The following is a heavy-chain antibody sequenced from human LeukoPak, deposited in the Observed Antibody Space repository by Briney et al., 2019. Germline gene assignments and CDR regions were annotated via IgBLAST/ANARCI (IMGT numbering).Heavy chain of an antibody. CDR2: IYYSGST. CDR3: ASSSSSWYEFDFDY. V-gene: IGHV4-39*01. Sequence: SETLSLTCTVSGGSISSSSYYWGWIRQPPGKGLEWIGSIYYSGSTYYNPSLKSRVTISVDTSKNQFSLKLSSVTAADTAVYYCASSSSSWYEFDFDYWGQGTLVTVSS. D-gene: IGHD6-13*01. J-gene: IGHJ4*02. CDR1: GGSISSSSYY.